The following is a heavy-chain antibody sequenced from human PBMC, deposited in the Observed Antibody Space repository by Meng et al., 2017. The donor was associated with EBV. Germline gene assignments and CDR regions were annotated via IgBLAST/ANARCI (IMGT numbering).Heavy chain of an antibody. CDR2: ITPIFGTA. D-gene: IGHD1-20*01. CDR1: GGSLSCYA. Sequence: QVHRVTGEVEGNQPVASVQACCKACGGSLSCYANCWGRPAPGQGLELVGGITPIFGTANYAQKFQGRVTITADESTSTAYMELSSLSSEDTAVYYCARAPDNWNDGPYYWGQGTLVTVSS. J-gene: IGHJ4*02. CDR3: ARAPDNWNDGPYY. V-gene: IGHV1-69*01.